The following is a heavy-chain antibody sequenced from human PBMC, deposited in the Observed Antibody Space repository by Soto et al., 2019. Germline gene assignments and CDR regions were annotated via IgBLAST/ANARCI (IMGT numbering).Heavy chain of an antibody. J-gene: IGHJ5*02. Sequence: PSETLSLTCTVSGDAIYIGGYYWTWIRQHPGKGLEWIGYIYHTGKTYYNPSLESRVTMSVDTSKNQFSLKSASVTAADTAVYYCARAGSSTANWMDPWGQGTMVTVS. V-gene: IGHV4-31*03. D-gene: IGHD2-2*01. CDR3: ARAGSSTANWMDP. CDR2: IYHTGKT. CDR1: GDAIYIGGYY.